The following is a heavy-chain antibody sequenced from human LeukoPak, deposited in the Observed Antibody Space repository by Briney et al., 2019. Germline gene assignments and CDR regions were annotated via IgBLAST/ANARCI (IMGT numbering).Heavy chain of an antibody. CDR1: GFTFSNAW. CDR3: ATDLLDS. V-gene: IGHV3-15*01. CDR2: IKRKGDDGTA. J-gene: IGHJ5*01. Sequence: GGSLRLSCAASGFTFSNAWMSWVRQAPGKGLEWVGRIKRKGDDGTADYAAPVKGRFTISRDDSKSTVSPQMTSLKTEDTAVYYCATDLLDSWGRGTLVIVSA.